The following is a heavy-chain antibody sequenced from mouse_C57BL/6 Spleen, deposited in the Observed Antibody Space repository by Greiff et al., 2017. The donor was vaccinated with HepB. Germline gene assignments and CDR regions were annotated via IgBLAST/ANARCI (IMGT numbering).Heavy chain of an antibody. Sequence: QVQLKQSGAELARPGASVKLSCKASGYTFTSYGISWVKQRTGQGLEWIGEIYPRSGNTYYNEKFKGKATLTADKSSSTAYMELRSLTSEDSAVYFCARGHYGSRSYWYFDVWGTGTTVTVSS. CDR1: GYTFTSYG. V-gene: IGHV1-81*01. CDR2: IYPRSGNT. J-gene: IGHJ1*03. D-gene: IGHD1-1*01. CDR3: ARGHYGSRSYWYFDV.